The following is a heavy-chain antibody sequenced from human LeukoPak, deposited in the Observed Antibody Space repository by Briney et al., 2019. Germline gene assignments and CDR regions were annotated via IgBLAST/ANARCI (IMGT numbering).Heavy chain of an antibody. J-gene: IGHJ4*02. CDR3: ANGGRFCSGGSCYWFDF. Sequence: GGSLRLSCAASGFTFSSYGMHWVRQAPGRGLEWVAVISYDGSNKYYADSVKGRFTISRDNSKNTLYLQMSSLRPEDTAVYYCANGGRFCSGGSCYWFDFWGQGNLVTVSS. D-gene: IGHD2-15*01. V-gene: IGHV3-30*18. CDR2: ISYDGSNK. CDR1: GFTFSSYG.